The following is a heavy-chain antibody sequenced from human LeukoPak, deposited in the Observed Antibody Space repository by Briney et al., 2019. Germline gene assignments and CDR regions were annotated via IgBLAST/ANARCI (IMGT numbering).Heavy chain of an antibody. CDR2: LSWNSGSI. CDR3: AKDPSYYYGSGTLDV. D-gene: IGHD3-10*01. V-gene: IGHV3-9*01. Sequence: GGSLRLSCAASGFTFDDYAMHWVRQAPGKGLEWVSGLSWNSGSIGYADSVKGRFTISRDNAKNSLYLQMNSLRAEDTALYYCAKDPSYYYGSGTLDVWGKGTTVTVSS. J-gene: IGHJ6*04. CDR1: GFTFDDYA.